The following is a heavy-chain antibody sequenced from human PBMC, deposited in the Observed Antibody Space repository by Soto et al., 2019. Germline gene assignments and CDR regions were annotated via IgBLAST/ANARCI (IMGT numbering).Heavy chain of an antibody. CDR2: INPNTGDT. V-gene: IGHV1-2*02. Sequence: QVQLVQSGAEVKQPGASVKVSCEASGYTFTAYFIHWVRQAPGQGLDWMGSINPNTGDTDYAQKFQGSVTMTRDTSISTAYLELSSLKSDDTAVYYCATTFLFTLWYYAMDVWGQGTTVTVS. J-gene: IGHJ6*02. CDR3: ATTFLFTLWYYAMDV. D-gene: IGHD2-21*01. CDR1: GYTFTAYF.